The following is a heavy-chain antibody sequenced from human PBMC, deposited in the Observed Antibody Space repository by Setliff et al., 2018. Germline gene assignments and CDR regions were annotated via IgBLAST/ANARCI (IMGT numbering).Heavy chain of an antibody. J-gene: IGHJ4*02. CDR3: ARGGVLGTGDFDY. D-gene: IGHD3-16*01. V-gene: IGHV4-38-2*01. CDR2: IYHSGSA. CDR1: GYSISSDHY. Sequence: SETLSLTCAVSGYSISSDHYWGWIRQPPGKGLEWIGSIYHSGSAYYNPSLKSRVTISVDTSKNQFSLKMNFVTAADTAVYYCARGGVLGTGDFDYWGQGTLVTVSS.